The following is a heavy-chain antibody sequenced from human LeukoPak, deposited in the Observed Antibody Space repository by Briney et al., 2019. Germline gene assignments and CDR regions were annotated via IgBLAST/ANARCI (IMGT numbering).Heavy chain of an antibody. CDR3: ARGYSGYFYY. V-gene: IGHV3-74*01. CDR2: IDGDGSST. CDR1: GFTFSSYV. J-gene: IGHJ4*02. Sequence: PGGSLRLSCAASGFTFSSYVMSWVRQAPGKGLVWVSRIDGDGSSTNYADSVKGRFTISRDNAKNTPYLQMNSLRAEDTAVYYCARGYSGYFYYWGQGTLVTVSS. D-gene: IGHD5-12*01.